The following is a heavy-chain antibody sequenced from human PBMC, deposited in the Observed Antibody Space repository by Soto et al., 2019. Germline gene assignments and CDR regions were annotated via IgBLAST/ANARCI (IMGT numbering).Heavy chain of an antibody. J-gene: IGHJ6*02. Sequence: PSETLSLTCSVSGGSISSNYWSWIRQPPGKGLEWIGYIYYSGSTNYNPSLKSRVTISAGTSKNQFSLKLSTVTAADTAVYYCARDPYSSSHGSPSGGYGMAVWGQGTTVTVSS. CDR1: GGSISSNY. CDR2: IYYSGST. V-gene: IGHV4-59*01. D-gene: IGHD6-13*01. CDR3: ARDPYSSSHGSPSGGYGMAV.